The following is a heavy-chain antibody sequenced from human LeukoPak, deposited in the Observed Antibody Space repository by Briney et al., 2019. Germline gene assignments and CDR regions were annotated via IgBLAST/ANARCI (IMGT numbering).Heavy chain of an antibody. Sequence: NPSETLSLTCTVSGGSVSSSSYYWGWIRQPPGKGLEWIGSIYYSGSTYYNPSLKSRVTISVDTSKNQFSLKLSSVTAADTAVYYCARGKYPDNDDYMDVWGKGTTVIVSS. V-gene: IGHV4-39*01. J-gene: IGHJ6*03. D-gene: IGHD1-1*01. CDR2: IYYSGST. CDR3: ARGKYPDNDDYMDV. CDR1: GGSVSSSSYY.